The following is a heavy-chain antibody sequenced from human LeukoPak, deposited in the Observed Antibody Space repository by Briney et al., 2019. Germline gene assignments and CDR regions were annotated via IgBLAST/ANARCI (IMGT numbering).Heavy chain of an antibody. CDR2: IKYHGSDN. Sequence: GGSLRLSCTASGFTFSDYWMQWVRQAPGEGLEWVANIKYHGSDNYVVDSVKGRFTISRDNAKNSLFLQMNSLRAEDTAVYYCTRGAPDYWGRGTLVTVS. CDR1: GFTFSDYW. J-gene: IGHJ4*02. CDR3: TRGAPDY. V-gene: IGHV3-7*01.